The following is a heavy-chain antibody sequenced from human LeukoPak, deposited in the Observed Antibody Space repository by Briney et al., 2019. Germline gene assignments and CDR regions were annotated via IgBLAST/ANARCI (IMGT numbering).Heavy chain of an antibody. J-gene: IGHJ3*02. CDR1: GYTFTGYY. D-gene: IGHD5-18*01. CDR2: INPDSGGT. Sequence: ASVKVSCKASGYTFTGYYIHWVRQAPGQGLEWMGRINPDSGGTSSAQKFQGRVTMTRDTSISTAYMELNRLRSDGTAVYYCARAGGGYSSGWGAFDIWGQGTMVTVS. V-gene: IGHV1-2*06. CDR3: ARAGGGYSSGWGAFDI.